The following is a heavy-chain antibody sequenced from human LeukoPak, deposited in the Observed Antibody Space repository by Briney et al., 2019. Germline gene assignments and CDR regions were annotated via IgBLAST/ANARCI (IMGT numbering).Heavy chain of an antibody. CDR3: ARAKTWGHDAFDI. CDR1: RFTFSDYY. Sequence: GGSLRLSCAASRFTFSDYYMSWIRQAPGKGLEWVSYISSSGSTIYYADSVKGRFTISGDNAKNSLYLQMNSLRAEDTAVYYCARAKTWGHDAFDIWGQGTMVTVSS. J-gene: IGHJ3*02. D-gene: IGHD7-27*01. V-gene: IGHV3-11*01. CDR2: ISSSGSTI.